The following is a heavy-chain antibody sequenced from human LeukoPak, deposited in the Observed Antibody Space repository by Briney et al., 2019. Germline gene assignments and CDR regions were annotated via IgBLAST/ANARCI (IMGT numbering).Heavy chain of an antibody. V-gene: IGHV4-30-4*01. D-gene: IGHD3-22*01. J-gene: IGHJ4*02. CDR2: IYYSGST. CDR1: GGSISSGDYY. Sequence: SETLSLTCTVSGGSISSGDYYWSWIRQPPGKGLEWIGYIYYSGSTYYNPSLKSRVTISVDTSKNQFSLKLSSVTAADTAVYYCARGGYYDSSGSYYRGQGTLVTVSS. CDR3: ARGGYYDSSGSYY.